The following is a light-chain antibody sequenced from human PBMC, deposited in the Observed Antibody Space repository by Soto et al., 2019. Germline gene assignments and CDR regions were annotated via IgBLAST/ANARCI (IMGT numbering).Light chain of an antibody. CDR1: SPNIGGNT. V-gene: IGLV1-44*01. Sequence: QSVLTQPPSASGTPGQRVTISCSGSSPNIGGNTVNWYQQVPGTAPKLLIHGDTLRPSGVPDRFSGSKSGTSASLAISGLQSEDEADYYCSSYAGTNTVVFGGGTKLTVL. CDR3: SSYAGTNTVV. CDR2: GDT. J-gene: IGLJ3*02.